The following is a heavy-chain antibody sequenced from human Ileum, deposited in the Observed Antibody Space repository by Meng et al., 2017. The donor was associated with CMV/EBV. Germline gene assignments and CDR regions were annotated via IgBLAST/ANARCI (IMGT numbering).Heavy chain of an antibody. V-gene: IGHV1-46*01. CDR2: INPSGGST. CDR1: GYTFTTDY. CDR3: ARAQNWFDP. J-gene: IGHJ5*02. Sequence: KVSCKESGYTFTTDYMHWVRQARGQGVEWMGIINPSGGSTSYAQKFQGRVTMTRDTSTSTVYMELSSMRSEDTAVYYCARAQNWFDPWGQGTLVTVSS.